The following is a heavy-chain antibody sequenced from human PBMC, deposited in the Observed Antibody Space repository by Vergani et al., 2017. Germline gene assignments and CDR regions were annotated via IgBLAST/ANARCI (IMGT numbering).Heavy chain of an antibody. Sequence: VQLVESGGGVVQPGRSLRLSCAASGFTFSSYAMHWVRQAPGKGLEWVAVISYDGSNKYYADSVKGRFTISRDNSKNTLYLQMNSLRAEDTAVYYCAKDEGDYGDAYYYMDVWGKGTTVTVSS. D-gene: IGHD4-17*01. CDR3: AKDEGDYGDAYYYMDV. CDR2: ISYDGSNK. V-gene: IGHV3-30*04. J-gene: IGHJ6*03. CDR1: GFTFSSYA.